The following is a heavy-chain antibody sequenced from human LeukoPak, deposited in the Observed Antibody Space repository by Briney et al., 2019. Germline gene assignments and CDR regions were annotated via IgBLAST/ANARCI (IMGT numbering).Heavy chain of an antibody. CDR2: IYYSGST. D-gene: IGHD1-26*01. CDR3: ARDPIVGATTGAFDI. J-gene: IGHJ3*02. CDR1: GGPISSGDYY. V-gene: IGHV4-30-4*08. Sequence: SETLSLTCTVSGGPISSGDYYWSWIRQPPGKGLEWIGYIYYSGSTYYNPSLKSRVTISVDTSKNQFSLKLSSVPAADTAVYYCARDPIVGATTGAFDIWGQGTMVTVSS.